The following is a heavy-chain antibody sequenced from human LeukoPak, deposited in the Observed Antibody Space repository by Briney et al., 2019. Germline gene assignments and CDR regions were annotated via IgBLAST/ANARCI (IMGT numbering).Heavy chain of an antibody. V-gene: IGHV1-2*02. D-gene: IGHD3-3*01. Sequence: GASVKVSCKASGYMFTYKYIHWVRQAPGQGLEWMGWINPDSGVTRSAEEFQGRVTLTRDTSTNTAYLEVRKLRSDDTAVYFCARVFGADHGAWIDSWGQGTLVTVSS. CDR1: GYMFTYKY. CDR2: INPDSGVT. J-gene: IGHJ4*02. CDR3: ARVFGADHGAWIDS.